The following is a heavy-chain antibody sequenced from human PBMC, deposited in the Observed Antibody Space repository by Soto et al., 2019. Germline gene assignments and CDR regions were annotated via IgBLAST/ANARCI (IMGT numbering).Heavy chain of an antibody. CDR3: AKDRDDIVATIFDY. CDR2: ISGSGGST. CDR1: GLKVRGYG. D-gene: IGHD5-12*01. Sequence: RSLSLSCAACGLKVRGYGRRWVHQNLGKGLEWVSAISGSGGSTYYADSVKGRFTISIDNSKNTLYLQMHSLRAEDTAVYYCAKDRDDIVATIFDYLGQRTLV. V-gene: IGHV3-23*01. J-gene: IGHJ4*02.